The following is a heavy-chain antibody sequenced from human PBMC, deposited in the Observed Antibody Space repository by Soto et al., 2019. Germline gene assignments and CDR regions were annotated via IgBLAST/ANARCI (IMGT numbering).Heavy chain of an antibody. CDR2: INPKSGGT. CDR1: VYTFSGHY. Sequence: QAQLVQSGAEVKKPGASVKVSCMASVYTFSGHYLHWVRQAPGQGLEWMGWINPKSGGTGYAQKFQGSVTMTTDTSTSTAYMELSSLSSADTAVYYCARGIAALRLSWFGQWGQRPLVTVSS. J-gene: IGHJ5*02. D-gene: IGHD6-13*01. V-gene: IGHV1-2*02. CDR3: ARGIAALRLSWFGQ.